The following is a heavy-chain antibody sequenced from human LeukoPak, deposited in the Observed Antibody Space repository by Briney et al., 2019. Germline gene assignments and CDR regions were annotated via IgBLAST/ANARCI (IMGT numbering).Heavy chain of an antibody. CDR1: GYTLTELS. CDR2: FDPEDGET. D-gene: IGHD6-13*01. V-gene: IGHV1-24*01. CDR3: ARSLFDRHSSSWWFWYFDY. J-gene: IGHJ4*02. Sequence: ASVKVSCKVSGYTLTELSMHWVRQAPGKGLEWMGGFDPEDGETIYAQKFQGRVTMTEDTSTDTAYMELSSLRSEDTAVYYCARSLFDRHSSSWWFWYFDYWGQGTLVTVSS.